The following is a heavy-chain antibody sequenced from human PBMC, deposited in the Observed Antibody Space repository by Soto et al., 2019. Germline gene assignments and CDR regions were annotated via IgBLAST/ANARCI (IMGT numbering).Heavy chain of an antibody. CDR3: ARGSSSYHAYGMDV. CDR1: VDSISSGGYS. V-gene: IGHV4-30-2*01. D-gene: IGHD6-6*01. Sequence: PSETLSLTCAFSVDSISSGGYSCTWIRQPPGKALEWIGNIYDSGSTSYNPSLKSRVTISVDRSKNQFSLKLTSVTAADTAVYFCARGSSSYHAYGMDVWGQGTTVTLSS. CDR2: IYDSGST. J-gene: IGHJ6*02.